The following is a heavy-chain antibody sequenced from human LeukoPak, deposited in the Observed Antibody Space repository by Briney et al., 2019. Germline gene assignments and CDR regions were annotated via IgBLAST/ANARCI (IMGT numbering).Heavy chain of an antibody. J-gene: IGHJ4*02. CDR3: ARWRYGDYIDY. Sequence: GGSLGLSCAASGFAFSSYAQNWVRQAPGKGLEGGSGISGRGCSRYYEDSVKGRLTVSRDNSKNTLYLQMNSLRAEDTALYYCARWRYGDYIDYWGQGTLVTVSS. CDR2: ISGRGCSR. V-gene: IGHV3-23*01. CDR1: GFAFSSYA. D-gene: IGHD4-17*01.